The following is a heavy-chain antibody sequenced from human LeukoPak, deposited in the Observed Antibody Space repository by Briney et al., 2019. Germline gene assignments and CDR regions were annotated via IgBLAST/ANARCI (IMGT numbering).Heavy chain of an antibody. Sequence: GGSLRLSCAASGFTVSSNYMSWVRQAPGKGLEWVSVIYSGGSIYYADSVKGRFTISRDNSKNTLYLQMNSLRAEDTAVYYCARVGIAAAGAVDYWGQGTLVTVSS. V-gene: IGHV3-53*01. CDR1: GFTVSSNY. J-gene: IGHJ4*02. CDR2: IYSGGSI. CDR3: ARVGIAAAGAVDY. D-gene: IGHD6-13*01.